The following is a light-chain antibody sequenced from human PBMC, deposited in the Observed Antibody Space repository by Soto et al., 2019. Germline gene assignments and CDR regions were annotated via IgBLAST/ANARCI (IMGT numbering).Light chain of an antibody. Sequence: EFVLTQSPATLSLSPGERATLSCRASQSLSSYLAWYQQKPGQAPRLLIYGPSNRAAGIPPRFSASGSGTDFTLTITSLEPEDFAVYYCQQRFAFGPGTRVDIK. J-gene: IGKJ3*01. V-gene: IGKV3-11*01. CDR2: GPS. CDR1: QSLSSY. CDR3: QQRFA.